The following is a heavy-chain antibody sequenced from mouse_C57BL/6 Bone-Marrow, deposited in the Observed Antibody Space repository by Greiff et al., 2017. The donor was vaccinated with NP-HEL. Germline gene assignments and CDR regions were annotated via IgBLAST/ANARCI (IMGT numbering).Heavy chain of an antibody. Sequence: QVQLQQSGPELVKPGASVKISCKASGYSFTSYYIHWVKQRPGQGLEWIGWIYPGSGNTKYNEKFKGKATLTADTSSSTADMQLSSLTSEDSAVYYCARRGRSSGYVLDYWGQGTTLTVSS. J-gene: IGHJ2*01. D-gene: IGHD3-2*02. CDR3: ARRGRSSGYVLDY. CDR1: GYSFTSYY. V-gene: IGHV1-66*01. CDR2: IYPGSGNT.